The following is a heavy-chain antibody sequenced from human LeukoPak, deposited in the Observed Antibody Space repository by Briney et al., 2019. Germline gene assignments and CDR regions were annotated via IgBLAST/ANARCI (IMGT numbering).Heavy chain of an antibody. D-gene: IGHD6-13*01. CDR2: ISYDGSNK. V-gene: IGHV3-30-3*01. CDR1: GFTFSSYA. CDR3: ARVGDSSSWYQPLGY. J-gene: IGHJ4*02. Sequence: GRSLRPSCAASGFTFSSYAMHWVRQAPGKGLEWVAVISYDGSNKYYADSVKGRFTISRDNSKNTLYLQMNSLRAEDTAVYYCARVGDSSSWYQPLGYWGQGTLVTVSS.